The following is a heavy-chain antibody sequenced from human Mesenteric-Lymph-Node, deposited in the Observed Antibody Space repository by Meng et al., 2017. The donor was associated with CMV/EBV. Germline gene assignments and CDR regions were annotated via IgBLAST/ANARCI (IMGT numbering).Heavy chain of an antibody. CDR1: FTFSSYA. D-gene: IGHD3-10*01. CDR3: AKGELLWFGESDYYFDY. V-gene: IGHV3-23*01. Sequence: FTFSSYAMSWVRQAPGKGLEWVSAISGSGGSTYYADSVKGRFTISRDNSKNTLYLQMNSLRAEDTAVYYCAKGELLWFGESDYYFDYWGQGTLVTVSS. CDR2: ISGSGGST. J-gene: IGHJ4*02.